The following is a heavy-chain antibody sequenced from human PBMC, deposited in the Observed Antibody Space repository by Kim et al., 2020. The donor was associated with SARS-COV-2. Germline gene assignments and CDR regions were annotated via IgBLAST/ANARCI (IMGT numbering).Heavy chain of an antibody. CDR3: AAQEGGYCSGGSCWFFDP. CDR1: GYTFTSYA. CDR2: INAGNGNT. Sequence: ASVKVSCKASGYTFTSYAMHWVRQAPGQRLEWMGWINAGNGNTKYSQKFQGRVTITRDTSASTAYMELSSLRSEDTAVYYCAAQEGGYCSGGSCWFFDPWGQGTLVTVSS. D-gene: IGHD2-15*01. V-gene: IGHV1-3*01. J-gene: IGHJ5*02.